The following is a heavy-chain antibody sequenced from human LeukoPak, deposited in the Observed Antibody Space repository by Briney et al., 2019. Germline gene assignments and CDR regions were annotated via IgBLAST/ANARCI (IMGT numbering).Heavy chain of an antibody. D-gene: IGHD3-10*01. CDR1: GGTLSSYA. V-gene: IGHV1-18*01. J-gene: IGHJ1*01. Sequence: GASVKVSCKAYGGTLSSYAISWVRQAPGQGLEWMGWISAYNGNTNYAQKLQGRVTMTTDTSTSTAYMELRSLRSDDTAVYYCARDRGTSLQHWGQGTLVTVSS. CDR3: ARDRGTSLQH. CDR2: ISAYNGNT.